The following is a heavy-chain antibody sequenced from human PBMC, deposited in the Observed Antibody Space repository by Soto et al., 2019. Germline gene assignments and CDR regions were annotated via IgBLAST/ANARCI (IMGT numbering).Heavy chain of an antibody. CDR1: GFTFSSYA. V-gene: IGHV3-23*01. CDR3: AKGTRYDSRGYRAY. J-gene: IGHJ4*02. D-gene: IGHD3-22*01. Sequence: GGSLRLSCAASGFTFSSYAMSWVRQAPGKGLEWVSGISGSGSSTYYPDSVKGRFTVSRDNSKNTLSLQMNSLRAEDTAVYYCAKGTRYDSRGYRAYWGQGTLVPVSS. CDR2: ISGSGSST.